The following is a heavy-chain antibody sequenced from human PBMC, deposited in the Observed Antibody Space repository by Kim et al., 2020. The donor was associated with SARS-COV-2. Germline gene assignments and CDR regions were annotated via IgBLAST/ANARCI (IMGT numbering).Heavy chain of an antibody. D-gene: IGHD2-15*01. CDR3: AREGPLGGNAGFDY. Sequence: GGSLRLSCAASGFTVSSNYMSWVRQAPGKGLEWVSVIYSGGSTYYADSVKGRFTISRHNSKNTLYLQMNSLRAEDTAVYYCAREGPLGGNAGFDYWGQGTLVTVSS. CDR1: GFTVSSNY. V-gene: IGHV3-53*04. CDR2: IYSGGST. J-gene: IGHJ4*02.